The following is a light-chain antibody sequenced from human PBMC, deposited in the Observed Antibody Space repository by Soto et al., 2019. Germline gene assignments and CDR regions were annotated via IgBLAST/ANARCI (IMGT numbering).Light chain of an antibody. J-gene: IGLJ1*01. Sequence: AVVTQEPSLTVSPGGTVTLTCGSSTGAVTNGHYPYWFQQKPGQAPRTLIYDTTNRHSWTPARFSGSLLGGKAALTLSGAQPEDEAGYYCLLSYNGPYVFGTGTKVTVL. V-gene: IGLV7-46*01. CDR3: LLSYNGPYV. CDR2: DTT. CDR1: TGAVTNGHY.